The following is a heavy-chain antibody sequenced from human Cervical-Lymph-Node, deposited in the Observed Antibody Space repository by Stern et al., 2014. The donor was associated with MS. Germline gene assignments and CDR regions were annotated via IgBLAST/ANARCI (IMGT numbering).Heavy chain of an antibody. CDR3: ARDRKWLRKAMVTTGMDV. Sequence: VQLVQSGAEVKKPGASVKVSCKASGYTFTGYYMHWVRQAPGQGLEWMGWINPNSGGTNYAQKFQGWVTMTRDTSISTAYMELSRLRSDDTAVYYCARDRKWLRKAMVTTGMDVWGQGTTVTVSS. J-gene: IGHJ6*02. V-gene: IGHV1-2*04. D-gene: IGHD5-18*01. CDR2: INPNSGGT. CDR1: GYTFTGYY.